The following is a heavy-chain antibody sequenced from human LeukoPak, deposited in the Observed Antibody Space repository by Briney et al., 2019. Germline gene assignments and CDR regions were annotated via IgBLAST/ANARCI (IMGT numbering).Heavy chain of an antibody. Sequence: ASVKVSCKASGYTFISYAIGWVRQAPGQGLEWMGWINTYNGNTNYAQNLQGRGTMTTDTSTSTAYMDLRSLRSDDTAVYYCARERTYYYGSGSSDAFDMWGQGTLVTVSS. D-gene: IGHD3-10*01. V-gene: IGHV1-18*04. CDR1: GYTFISYA. CDR2: INTYNGNT. J-gene: IGHJ3*02. CDR3: ARERTYYYGSGSSDAFDM.